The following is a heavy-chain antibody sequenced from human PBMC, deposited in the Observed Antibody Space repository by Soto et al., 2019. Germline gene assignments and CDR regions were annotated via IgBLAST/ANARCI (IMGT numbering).Heavy chain of an antibody. V-gene: IGHV4-59*08. CDR2: IYYSGST. J-gene: IGHJ4*02. D-gene: IGHD6-13*01. Sequence: SETLSLTCTVSGGSISTYCWSWIRQPPGKGLEWIGYIYYSGSTNYNPSLKSRVTISVDTSKNQFSLKLSSVTAADTAVYYCARHVSQAAADLFDYRGQGTLVTVSS. CDR3: ARHVSQAAADLFDY. CDR1: GGSISTYC.